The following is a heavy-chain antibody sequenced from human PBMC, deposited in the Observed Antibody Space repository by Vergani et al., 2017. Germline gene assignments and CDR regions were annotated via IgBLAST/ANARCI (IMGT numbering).Heavy chain of an antibody. CDR1: GYTFTGYY. CDR2: INPNSGGT. CDR3: ARDIPRPYYDFWSGYYRGSYYFDY. D-gene: IGHD3-3*01. Sequence: QVQLVQSGAEVKKPGASVKVSCKASGYTFTGYYMHWVRQAPGQGLEWMGWINPNSGGTNYAQKFQGRVTMTRNTSISPAYMELSSLRSEDTAVYYCARDIPRPYYDFWSGYYRGSYYFDYWGQGTLVTVSS. J-gene: IGHJ4*02. V-gene: IGHV1-2*02.